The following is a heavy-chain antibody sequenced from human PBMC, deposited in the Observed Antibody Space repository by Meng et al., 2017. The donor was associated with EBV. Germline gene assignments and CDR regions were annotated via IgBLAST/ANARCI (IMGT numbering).Heavy chain of an antibody. CDR2: IYWDDDK. CDR3: AHRRDEYSSSWYGWFDP. Sequence: QIHSQESGATFVNPTQTLTLTCTFSGFSLSTSGVSVGWILQPPGKALEWLALIYWDDDKRYSPSLKSRLTITKDTSKNQVVLTMTNMDPVDTATYYCAHRRDEYSSSWYGWFDPWGQGTLVTVSS. CDR1: GFSLSTSGVS. V-gene: IGHV2-5*02. J-gene: IGHJ5*02. D-gene: IGHD6-13*01.